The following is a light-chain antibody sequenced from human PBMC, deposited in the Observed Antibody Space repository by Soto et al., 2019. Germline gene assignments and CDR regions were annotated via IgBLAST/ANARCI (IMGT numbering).Light chain of an antibody. CDR1: KNDIGVYDF. Sequence: QSVLTQPPSASGSPGQSVTISCTGTKNDIGVYDFVSWYQHHPGKAPRLIIYEVAQRPSGVPDRFSGSKSGNTASRTVSGLQAADEADYFCKSYAGSNTYVFGSGTKVTVL. CDR2: EVA. J-gene: IGLJ1*01. CDR3: KSYAGSNTYV. V-gene: IGLV2-8*01.